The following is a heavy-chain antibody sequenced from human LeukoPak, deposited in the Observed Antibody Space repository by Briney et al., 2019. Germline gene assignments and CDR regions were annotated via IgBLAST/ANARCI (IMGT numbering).Heavy chain of an antibody. J-gene: IGHJ4*02. CDR2: IIPIFGTA. CDR3: ARWPRGYYDSSGHYYFDY. CDR1: GGTFSSYA. Sequence: SVKVSCKASGGTFSSYAISWVRQAPGQGLEWMGGIIPIFGTANYAQKFQGRVTITADESTSTAYMELSSLRSDDTAAYYCARWPRGYYDSSGHYYFDYWGQGTLVTVSS. D-gene: IGHD3-22*01. V-gene: IGHV1-69*13.